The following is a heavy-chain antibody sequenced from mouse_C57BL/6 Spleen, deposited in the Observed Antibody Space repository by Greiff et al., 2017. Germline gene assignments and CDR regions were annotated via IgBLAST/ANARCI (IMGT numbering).Heavy chain of an antibody. CDR3: ARETTVVAQYFDV. Sequence: QVQLKQSGPELVKPGASVKISCKASGYAFSSSWMNWVKQRPGKGLEWIGRIYPGDGDTNYNGKVKGKATLTADKSSSTAYMQLSSLTSEDSAVYFCARETTVVAQYFDVWGTGTTVTVSS. J-gene: IGHJ1*03. CDR2: IYPGDGDT. CDR1: GYAFSSSW. V-gene: IGHV1-82*01. D-gene: IGHD1-1*01.